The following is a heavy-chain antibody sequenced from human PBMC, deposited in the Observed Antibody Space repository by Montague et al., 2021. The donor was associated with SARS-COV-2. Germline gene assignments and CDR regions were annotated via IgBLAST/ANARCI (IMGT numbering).Heavy chain of an antibody. CDR3: ARVPDYYDSSGYYFDAFDI. V-gene: IGHV4-34*01. Sequence: SETLSLTCAVYGGSFSGYYWSWIRQPPGKGLEWIGEINHSGSINXNPSLKSRVTISVDTSKNQFSLKLSSVTAADTAVYYCARVPDYYDSSGYYFDAFDIWGQGTMVTVPS. D-gene: IGHD3-22*01. CDR1: GGSFSGYY. J-gene: IGHJ3*02. CDR2: INHSGSI.